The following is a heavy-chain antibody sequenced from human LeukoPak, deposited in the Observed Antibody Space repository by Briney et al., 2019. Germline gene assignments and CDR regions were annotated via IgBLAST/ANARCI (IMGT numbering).Heavy chain of an antibody. V-gene: IGHV4-34*01. Sequence: SETLSLTCAVYGGSFSGYYWSWIRQPPGKGLEWIGEINHSGSTNYNPSLKSRVTISVDTSKNQFSLKLSSVTAADTAVYYCARGSVLYSSSRFAGYWGQGTLVTVSS. CDR2: INHSGST. CDR3: ARGSVLYSSSRFAGY. J-gene: IGHJ4*02. D-gene: IGHD6-13*01. CDR1: GGSFSGYY.